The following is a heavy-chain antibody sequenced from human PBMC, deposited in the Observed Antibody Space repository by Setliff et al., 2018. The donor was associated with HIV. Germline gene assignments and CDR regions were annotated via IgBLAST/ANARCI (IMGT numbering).Heavy chain of an antibody. CDR3: ARGSLATIKYYYYGMDV. D-gene: IGHD5-12*01. Sequence: GASVTVSCKTSGYMFIAYGMSWVRRAPGKGLEWMGWIGPYNGRTEYAQEFQGRVTITRNTSISTAYMELSSLRSEDTAVYYCARGSLATIKYYYYGMDVWGQGTTVTV. CDR1: GYMFIAYG. J-gene: IGHJ6*02. V-gene: IGHV1-8*03. CDR2: IGPYNGRT.